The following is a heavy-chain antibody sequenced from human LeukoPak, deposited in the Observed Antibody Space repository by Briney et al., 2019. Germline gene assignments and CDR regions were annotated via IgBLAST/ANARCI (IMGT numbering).Heavy chain of an antibody. V-gene: IGHV1-69*13. CDR2: IIPIFGTA. Sequence: ASVKVSCKASGGTFSSYAISRVRQAPGQGLEWMGGIIPIFGTANYAQKFQGRVTITADESTSTAYMELSSLRSEDTAVYYCAPSPDSSGSSDYWGQGTLVTVSS. J-gene: IGHJ4*02. D-gene: IGHD3-3*01. CDR1: GGTFSSYA. CDR3: APSPDSSGSSDY.